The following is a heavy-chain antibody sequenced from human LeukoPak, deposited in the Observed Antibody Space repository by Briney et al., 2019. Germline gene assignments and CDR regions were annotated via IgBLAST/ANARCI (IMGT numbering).Heavy chain of an antibody. CDR2: ISYDGSNK. Sequence: GGSLRLSCAASGFTFSSYAMHWVRQAPGKGLEWVAVISYDGSNKYYADSVKGRFTISRDNSKNTLYLQMNSLRAEDTAVYYCAKASRGVVVPSKFDYWGQGTLVTVSS. J-gene: IGHJ4*02. CDR1: GFTFSSYA. V-gene: IGHV3-30*04. D-gene: IGHD3-22*01. CDR3: AKASRGVVVPSKFDY.